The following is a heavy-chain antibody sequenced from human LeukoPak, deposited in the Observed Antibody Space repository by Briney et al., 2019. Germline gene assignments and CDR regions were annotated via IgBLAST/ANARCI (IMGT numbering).Heavy chain of an antibody. CDR2: ISGSGGST. Sequence: GGSLRLSCAASGLTFSNYAMSWVRQAPGKGLEWVSAISGSGGSTYYADSVKGRFTISRDNSKNTLSLEMNSLRAENTAVYYCAKVDRRAYYDSSGHYDMDVWGQGTTVTVSS. CDR1: GLTFSNYA. V-gene: IGHV3-23*01. CDR3: AKVDRRAYYDSSGHYDMDV. D-gene: IGHD3-22*01. J-gene: IGHJ6*02.